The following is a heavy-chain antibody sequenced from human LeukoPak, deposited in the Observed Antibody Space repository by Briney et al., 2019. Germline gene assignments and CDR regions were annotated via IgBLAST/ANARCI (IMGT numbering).Heavy chain of an antibody. CDR2: MNPNSGNT. Sequence: AASVTVSCKASGYTFTSYDINWVRQAPGQGLEWMGWMNPNSGNTGYAQKFQGRVTMTRNTSKSTAYMELSSLRSEDTAVYYCARGGGIITDITQFDYWGQGTLVTVSS. CDR1: GYTFTSYD. D-gene: IGHD2-15*01. V-gene: IGHV1-8*01. CDR3: ARGGGIITDITQFDY. J-gene: IGHJ4*02.